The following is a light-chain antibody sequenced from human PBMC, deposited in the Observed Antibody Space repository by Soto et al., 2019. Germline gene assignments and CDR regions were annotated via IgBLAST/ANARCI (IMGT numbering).Light chain of an antibody. CDR2: AES. CDR1: QGIYNY. J-gene: IGKJ5*01. Sequence: DIQMTQSPSSLSASVGDRVTITCRASQGIYNYLAWYQQKPGKVPKLLIYAESTLQSGVPSRFSGSGSGTDFPLTISSLQPEDVATYYCQNYNTAPEITFGQRTRLEIK. CDR3: QNYNTAPEIT. V-gene: IGKV1-27*01.